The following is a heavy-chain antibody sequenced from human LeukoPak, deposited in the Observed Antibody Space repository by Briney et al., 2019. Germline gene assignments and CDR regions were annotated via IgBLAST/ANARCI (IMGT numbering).Heavy chain of an antibody. Sequence: GRSLRLSCAASGFTFDDYAMHWVRQAPGKGLEWVSGISWNSGSIGYADSVKGRFTISRDNSKNILYLQMNSLRAEDTAVYYCAKDWEAYCGGDCYSAFDYWGQGILVTVSS. CDR3: AKDWEAYCGGDCYSAFDY. CDR1: GFTFDDYA. V-gene: IGHV3-9*01. J-gene: IGHJ4*02. CDR2: ISWNSGSI. D-gene: IGHD2-21*01.